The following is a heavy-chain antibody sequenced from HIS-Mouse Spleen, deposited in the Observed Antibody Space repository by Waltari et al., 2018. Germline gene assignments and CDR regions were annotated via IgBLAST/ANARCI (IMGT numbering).Heavy chain of an antibody. CDR1: GVTFSSYW. Sequence: EVQLVESGGGLVQPGGSLRLSCAASGVTFSSYWMSWELRVPGKGPGKGLEWVAKRKKDGSAQYCVDSVKGRFTISRANAKTSLYRQMNSLRAEDTAVYYCAGERRGPGWFDPWGQGTLVTVSS. J-gene: IGHJ5*02. V-gene: IGHV3-7*01. CDR2: RKKDGSAQ. D-gene: IGHD5-12*01. CDR3: AGERRGPGWFDP.